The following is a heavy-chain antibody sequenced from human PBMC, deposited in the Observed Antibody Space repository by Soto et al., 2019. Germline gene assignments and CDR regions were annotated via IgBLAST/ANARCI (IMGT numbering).Heavy chain of an antibody. CDR1: GFTFSNYW. D-gene: IGHD3-16*01. J-gene: IGHJ5*02. CDR2: INSDGSNT. Sequence: GGSLRLSCAASGFTFSNYWMHWVRQAPEKGLVWVSRINSDGSNTNYADSVKGRFTISRDNSKNTLYLQMNSLRAEDTAVYYCARGPFTWSLKEDWFDPWGQGTLVTVSS. CDR3: ARGPFTWSLKEDWFDP. V-gene: IGHV3-74*01.